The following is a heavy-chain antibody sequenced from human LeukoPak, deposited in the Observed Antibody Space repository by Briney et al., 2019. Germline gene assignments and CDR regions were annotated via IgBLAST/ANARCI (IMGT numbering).Heavy chain of an antibody. Sequence: GGSLRLSCVASGFTFSNYAMSWVRQPPGKGQQWVSGISASGGSTYYADSVEGRFSMSRDNSKNTLFLQMNTLRAEDTAIYYCAKVPDSSGWYYDYWGQGTQVTVSS. V-gene: IGHV3-23*01. CDR1: GFTFSNYA. D-gene: IGHD6-19*01. J-gene: IGHJ4*02. CDR3: AKVPDSSGWYYDY. CDR2: ISASGGST.